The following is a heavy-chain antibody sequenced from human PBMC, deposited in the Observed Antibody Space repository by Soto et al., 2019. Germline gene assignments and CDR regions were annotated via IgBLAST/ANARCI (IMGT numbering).Heavy chain of an antibody. J-gene: IGHJ4*02. V-gene: IGHV3-48*01. CDR3: ARDGGHCSSTSCPTETYFDY. D-gene: IGHD2-2*01. CDR2: ISSSSSTI. CDR1: GFTFSSYS. Sequence: GGSLRLSCAASGFTFSSYSMNWVRQAPGKGLEWVSYISSSSSTIYYADSVKGRFTISRDNAKNSLYLQMNSLRAEDTAVYYCARDGGHCSSTSCPTETYFDYWGQGTLVTVSS.